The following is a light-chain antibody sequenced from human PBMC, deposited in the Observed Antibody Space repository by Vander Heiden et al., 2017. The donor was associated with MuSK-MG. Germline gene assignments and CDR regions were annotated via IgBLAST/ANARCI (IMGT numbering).Light chain of an antibody. CDR1: SGFSIVSNR. CDR3: LNWHNNAAV. J-gene: IGLJ2*01. V-gene: IGLV5-45*02. CDR2: YKLVYDQ. Sequence: QALLTQPSSLSASPGASASLTCILRSGFSIVSNRKYGFQQRTGSPHQYVLRYKLVYDQQQGSGFPSSFSGSKDASANAGTLFISGLQDEDEGVYYCLNWHNNAAVVGGGTKMTVL.